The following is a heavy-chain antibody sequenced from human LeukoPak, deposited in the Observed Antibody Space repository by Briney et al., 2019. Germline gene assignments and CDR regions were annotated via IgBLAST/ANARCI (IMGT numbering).Heavy chain of an antibody. D-gene: IGHD3-10*01. CDR3: ARGLWFGELLSYYFDY. CDR1: GGTFSSYA. Sequence: ASVKVSCKASGGTFSSYAISWVRQAPGQGLEWMGRIIPILGIANYAQKFQGRVTITADKSTSTAYMELSSLRSEDTAVYYCARGLWFGELLSYYFDYWGQGTLVTVSS. V-gene: IGHV1-69*04. J-gene: IGHJ4*02. CDR2: IIPILGIA.